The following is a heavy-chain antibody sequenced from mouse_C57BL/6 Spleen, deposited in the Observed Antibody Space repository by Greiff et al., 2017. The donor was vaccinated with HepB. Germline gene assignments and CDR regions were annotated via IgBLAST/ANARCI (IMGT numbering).Heavy chain of an antibody. V-gene: IGHV3-6*01. CDR1: GYSITSGYY. J-gene: IGHJ3*01. CDR3: ATDYEAY. CDR2: ISYDGSN. Sequence: EVQRVESGPGLVKPSQSLSLTCSVTGYSITSGYYWNWIRQFPGNKLEWMGYISYDGSNNYNPSLKNRISITRDTSKNQFFLKLNSVTTEDTATYYCATDYEAYWGQGTLVTVSA. D-gene: IGHD2-4*01.